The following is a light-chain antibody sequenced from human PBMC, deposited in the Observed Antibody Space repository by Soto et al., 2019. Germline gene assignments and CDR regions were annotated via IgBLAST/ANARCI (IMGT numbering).Light chain of an antibody. CDR1: QGISNS. Sequence: DIQMTQSPSSLSASVGDRVTITCRARQGISNSLAWYQQQPGKVPKLLIYVASTLQSGVPSRFSGSGSGTDFTLTISSLQPEDVATYYCQKYNSAPWTFGQGTKVEIK. CDR3: QKYNSAPWT. J-gene: IGKJ1*01. V-gene: IGKV1-27*01. CDR2: VAS.